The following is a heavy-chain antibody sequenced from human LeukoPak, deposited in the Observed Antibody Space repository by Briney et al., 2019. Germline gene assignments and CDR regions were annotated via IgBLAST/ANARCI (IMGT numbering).Heavy chain of an antibody. CDR1: GFTFSSYS. CDR3: ARDHEAEWDLPLYHFDY. V-gene: IGHV3-21*01. D-gene: IGHD1-26*01. Sequence: GGSLRLSCAASGFTFSSYSMNWVRQAPGKGLEWVSSISSSSSYIYYADSVKGRFTISRDNAKNSLYLQMNSLRAEDTAVYYCARDHEAEWDLPLYHFDYWGQGTLVTVSS. J-gene: IGHJ4*02. CDR2: ISSSSSYI.